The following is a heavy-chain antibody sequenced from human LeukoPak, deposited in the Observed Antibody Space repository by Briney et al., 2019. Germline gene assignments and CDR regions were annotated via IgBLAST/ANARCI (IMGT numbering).Heavy chain of an antibody. CDR1: GYTFTSYG. CDR2: ISAYNGNT. V-gene: IGHV1-18*01. D-gene: IGHD1-1*01. J-gene: IGHJ4*02. CDR3: ARVLEEVQLERHFDY. Sequence: ASVKVSCKASGYTFTSYGISWVRQAPGQGLEWMGWISAYNGNTNYAQKLQGRVTMTTDTSTSTAYMELRSLRSDDTAVYYCARVLEEVQLERHFDYWGQGTLVIVSS.